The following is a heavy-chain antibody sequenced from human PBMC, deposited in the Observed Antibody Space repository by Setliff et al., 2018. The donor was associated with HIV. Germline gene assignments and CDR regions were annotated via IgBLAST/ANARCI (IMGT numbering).Heavy chain of an antibody. CDR1: GGSISSSIYY. V-gene: IGHV4-39*07. CDR3: AILSLSGYSFGFNYFDY. D-gene: IGHD5-18*01. CDR2: IYYSGSTYYYGGST. J-gene: IGHJ4*02. Sequence: SETLSLTCTVSGGSISSSIYYWGWIRQPPGKGLEWIGFIYYSGSTYYYGGSTYYNPSLKSRVTMSVDTSKNQFSLNLTSVTAADTAVYYCAILSLSGYSFGFNYFDYWGQGTLVTVSS.